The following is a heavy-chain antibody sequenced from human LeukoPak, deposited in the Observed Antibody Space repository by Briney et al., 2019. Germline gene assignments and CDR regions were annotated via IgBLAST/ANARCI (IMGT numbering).Heavy chain of an antibody. D-gene: IGHD4-17*01. J-gene: IGHJ4*02. CDR2: IRNSGGVT. CDR3: AKSGGAWLFDY. Sequence: PGGSLRLSCAASGFTFSRYWMTWVRQAPGKGLEWVSGIRNSGGVTVHADSVKGRFTISRDDSKDTLYLQMNSLRAEDTAVYYCAKSGGAWLFDYWGQGTLVTVSS. V-gene: IGHV3-23*01. CDR1: GFTFSRYW.